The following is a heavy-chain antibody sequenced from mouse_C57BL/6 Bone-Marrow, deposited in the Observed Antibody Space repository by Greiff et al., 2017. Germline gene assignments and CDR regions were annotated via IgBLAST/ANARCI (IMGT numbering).Heavy chain of an antibody. V-gene: IGHV1-7*01. CDR2: INPSSGYT. CDR1: GYNFTSYW. Sequence: QVQLQQSGAELAKPGASVKLSCTASGYNFTSYWLHWVKQRPGQGLEWIGYINPSSGYTKYNQKFKDKATLTADKSSSTAYMQLSSLTSEDAAVDYCASLLPPFAYWGQGTLVTVSA. J-gene: IGHJ3*01. D-gene: IGHD1-1*01. CDR3: ASLLPPFAY.